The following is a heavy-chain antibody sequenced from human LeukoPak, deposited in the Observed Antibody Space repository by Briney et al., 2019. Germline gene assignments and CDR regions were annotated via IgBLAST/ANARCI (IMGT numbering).Heavy chain of an antibody. Sequence: GGSPRLSCAASGFTFSSYGMHWVRQAPGKGLEWVAFIRYDGSNKYYADSVKGRFTFSRDNSKNTLYLQMNSLRAEDTAVYYCARSEAVAGTAFDIWGQGTMVTVSS. V-gene: IGHV3-30*02. CDR3: ARSEAVAGTAFDI. CDR2: IRYDGSNK. CDR1: GFTFSSYG. D-gene: IGHD6-19*01. J-gene: IGHJ3*02.